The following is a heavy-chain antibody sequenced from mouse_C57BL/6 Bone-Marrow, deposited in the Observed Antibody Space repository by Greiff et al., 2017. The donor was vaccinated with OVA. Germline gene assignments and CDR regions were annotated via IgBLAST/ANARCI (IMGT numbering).Heavy chain of an antibody. Sequence: QVQLKQPGAELVKPGASVKLSCKASGYTFTSYWMQWVKQRPGQGLEWIGEIDPSDSYTNYNQKFKGKATLTVDTSSSTAYMQLSSLTSEDSAVYYGARLGRLGPDGYFDVWGTGTTVTVSS. CDR3: ARLGRLGPDGYFDV. CDR2: IDPSDSYT. V-gene: IGHV1-50*01. D-gene: IGHD4-1*01. J-gene: IGHJ1*03. CDR1: GYTFTSYW.